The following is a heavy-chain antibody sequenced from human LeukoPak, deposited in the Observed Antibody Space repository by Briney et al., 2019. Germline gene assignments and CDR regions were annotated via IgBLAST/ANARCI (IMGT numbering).Heavy chain of an antibody. CDR2: TDPIGGST. D-gene: IGHD2-2*01. CDR3: ARSDCSRTSCYGAGDFDC. V-gene: IGHV1-46*01. CDR1: GYTFTNYY. Sequence: ASVKVPCKASGYTFTNYYIHWVRQAPGQGLEWMGITDPIGGSTNYAQKFQGRVTMTRDTSTSTVYMELSSLRSEDSAVYYCARSDCSRTSCYGAGDFDCWGQGTLVTVSS. J-gene: IGHJ4*02.